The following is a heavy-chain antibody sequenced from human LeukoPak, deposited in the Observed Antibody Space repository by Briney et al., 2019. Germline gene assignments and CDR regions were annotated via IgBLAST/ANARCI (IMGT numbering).Heavy chain of an antibody. CDR3: ARDYTGYFP. CDR2: IKTDGSEK. J-gene: IGHJ5*02. Sequence: GGPLRLSCEASGFTFSSYWMSWVRQAPGKGLEWVANIKTDGSEKYYVDSVKGRFTISRDNAKNSLYLQMNSLRAEDTAVYYCARDYTGYFPWGQGTLVIVSS. CDR1: GFTFSSYW. V-gene: IGHV3-7*03. D-gene: IGHD3-9*01.